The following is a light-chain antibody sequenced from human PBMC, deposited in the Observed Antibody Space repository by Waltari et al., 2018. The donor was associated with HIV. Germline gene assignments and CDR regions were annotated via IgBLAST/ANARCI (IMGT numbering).Light chain of an antibody. CDR3: ASFTGDNTVM. J-gene: IGLJ3*02. CDR1: DSDFGLYNF. CDR2: DVD. V-gene: IGLV2-14*03. Sequence: AVTQPASVSGLPGQSTTISCTGDDSDFGLYNFVSWYQQHSGKPPKLILYDVDSRASGVSARFPGSMSGNTASLTISGLRTEDEAHYFCASFTGDNTVMFGGGTEVTVL.